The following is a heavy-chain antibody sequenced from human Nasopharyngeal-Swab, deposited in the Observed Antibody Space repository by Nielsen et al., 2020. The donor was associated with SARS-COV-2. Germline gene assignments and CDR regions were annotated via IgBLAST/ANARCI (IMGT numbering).Heavy chain of an antibody. CDR1: GFTFSSYS. Sequence: GESLKISCAASGFTFSSYSMNWVRQAPGKGLEWVSYISSSSSTIYYADSVKGRFTISRDNAKNSLYLQMNSLRDEDTAVYYCARVGPYYYDSSGYDVECWGQGTLVTVSS. J-gene: IGHJ4*02. CDR3: ARVGPYYYDSSGYDVEC. D-gene: IGHD3-22*01. CDR2: ISSSSSTI. V-gene: IGHV3-48*02.